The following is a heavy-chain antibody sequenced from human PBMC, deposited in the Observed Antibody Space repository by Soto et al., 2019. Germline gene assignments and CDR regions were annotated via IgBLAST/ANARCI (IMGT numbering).Heavy chain of an antibody. CDR3: AREGYDILTGSSHWFDP. J-gene: IGHJ5*02. CDR2: TYYSGST. V-gene: IGHV4-59*01. D-gene: IGHD3-9*01. CDR1: GGCISSYY. Sequence: PSETLSLTCTVSGGCISSYYWSWIRQPPGKGLEWIGYTYYSGSTNYNPSLKSRVTISVDTSKNQFSLKLSSVTAADTAVYYCAREGYDILTGSSHWFDPWGQGTLVTVSS.